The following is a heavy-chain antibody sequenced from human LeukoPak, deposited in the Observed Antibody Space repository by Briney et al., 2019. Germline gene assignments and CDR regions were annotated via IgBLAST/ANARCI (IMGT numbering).Heavy chain of an antibody. D-gene: IGHD3-3*01. CDR2: VSSSGSTI. CDR1: GFTFSDYY. CDR3: ARDFWSGSPD. V-gene: IGHV3-11*04. Sequence: GGSLRLSCAASGFTFSDYYMSWVRQAPGKGLEWVSYVSSSGSTIYYADSVKGRFTISRDNAKNSLYLQMNSLRVEDTAVYYCARDFWSGSPDWGQGTLVTVSS. J-gene: IGHJ4*02.